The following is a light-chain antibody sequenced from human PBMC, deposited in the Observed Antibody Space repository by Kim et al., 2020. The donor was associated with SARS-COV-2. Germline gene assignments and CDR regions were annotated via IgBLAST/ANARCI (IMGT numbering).Light chain of an antibody. J-gene: IGLJ3*02. CDR3: QSYDSSLSGSV. CDR1: RSKMGAGYD. V-gene: IGLV1-40*01. Sequence: RVIIAGTGSRSKMGAGYDVYWYKQLPGTAPKLLSCGKSNRPSGVPDRFSGSKSGTSASLAITGLQAEDEADYYCQSYDSSLSGSVFGGGTKVTVL. CDR2: GKS.